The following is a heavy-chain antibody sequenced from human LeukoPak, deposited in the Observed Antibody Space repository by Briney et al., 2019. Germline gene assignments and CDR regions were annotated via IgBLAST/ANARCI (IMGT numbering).Heavy chain of an antibody. Sequence: GGSLRLSCAASGFTFSSYSMNWVRQAPGKGLVWVSRINSDGSSTSYADSVKGRFTISRDNAKNTLYLQMNSLRAEDTAVYYCARDVGPDTPTEYYFDYWGQGTLVTVSS. CDR3: ARDVGPDTPTEYYFDY. CDR2: INSDGSST. J-gene: IGHJ4*02. CDR1: GFTFSSYS. D-gene: IGHD4-11*01. V-gene: IGHV3-74*01.